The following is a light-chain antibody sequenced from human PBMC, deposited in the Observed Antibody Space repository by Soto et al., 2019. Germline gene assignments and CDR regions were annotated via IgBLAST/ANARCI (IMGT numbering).Light chain of an antibody. CDR2: SNN. CDR3: GTWDNSLSADG. Sequence: QSVLTQPPSASGTPGRRVTISCPGSSSNIGSNTVNWYQQLPGTAPKLLIYSNNQRPSGVPDRFSGSKSGTSASLAISGLQSEDEADYYCGTWDNSLSADGFGTGTRSP. J-gene: IGLJ1*01. V-gene: IGLV1-44*01. CDR1: SSNIGSNT.